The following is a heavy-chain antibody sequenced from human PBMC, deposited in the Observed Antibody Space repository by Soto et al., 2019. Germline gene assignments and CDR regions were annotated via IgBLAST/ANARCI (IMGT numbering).Heavy chain of an antibody. CDR3: AGTRAVYFDY. CDR2: IYYSGST. CDR1: GGSISSSSYY. J-gene: IGHJ4*02. V-gene: IGHV4-39*01. Sequence: QLQLQESGPGLVKPSETLSLTCTVSGGSISSSSYYWGWIRQPPGKGLEWIGSIYYSGSTYYNPSLKGRVPISVNTSKNHFSLKLSSVTAADTAVYYCAGTRAVYFDYWGQGTLVTVSS.